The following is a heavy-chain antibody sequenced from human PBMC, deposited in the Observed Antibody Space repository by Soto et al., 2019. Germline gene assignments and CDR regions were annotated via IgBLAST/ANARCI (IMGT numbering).Heavy chain of an antibody. CDR3: ASFSIAATDPYGMDV. D-gene: IGHD6-13*01. CDR2: ISAYNGNT. CDR1: GYTFTSYG. V-gene: IGHV1-18*01. J-gene: IGHJ6*02. Sequence: QVQLVQSGAEVKKPGASVKVSCKASGYTFTSYGISWVRQAPGQGLEWMGLISAYNGNTNYAQKLQGRVTMTTDTSTSTAYMELRSLRSDDTAVYYCASFSIAATDPYGMDVWGQGTTVTVSS.